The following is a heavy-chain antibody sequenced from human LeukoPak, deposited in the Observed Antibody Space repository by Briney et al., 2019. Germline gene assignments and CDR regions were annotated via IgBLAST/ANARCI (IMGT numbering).Heavy chain of an antibody. CDR3: EKERGIGYGGYIDY. CDR2: ISWNSGSI. J-gene: IGHJ4*02. CDR1: GFTFDDYA. Sequence: GRSLRLSCAASGFTFDDYAMHWVRQAPGKGLELVSGISWNSGSIGYADSVKCRFTISRDNAKNSLYLQMNSLRAEDTALYYCEKERGIGYGGYIDYWGQGTLVTVSS. V-gene: IGHV3-9*01. D-gene: IGHD5-12*01.